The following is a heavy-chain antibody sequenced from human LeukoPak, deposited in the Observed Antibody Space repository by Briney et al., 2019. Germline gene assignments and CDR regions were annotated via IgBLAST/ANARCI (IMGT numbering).Heavy chain of an antibody. J-gene: IGHJ4*02. CDR2: IKQDGSEK. CDR3: ARGKGLDY. CDR1: GFTFSGFW. Sequence: GGSLRLSCAASGFTFSGFWMSWVRQTPGRGLEWVANIKQDGSEKYYVASVKGRFTISRDNAKNSLYLQMNGLRAEDTAVYYCARGKGLDYWGQGTLVSVSS. V-gene: IGHV3-7*01.